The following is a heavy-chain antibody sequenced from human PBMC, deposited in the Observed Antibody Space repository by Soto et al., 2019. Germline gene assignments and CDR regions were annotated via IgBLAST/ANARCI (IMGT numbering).Heavy chain of an antibody. Sequence: PSETLSLTCTVSGGSISSGDYYWSWIRQPPGKGLEWIGYIYYSGSTYYNPSLKSRVTISVDTSKNQFSLKLSSVTAADTAVYYCARDFTPIAASPPSYYYGMDVWGQGTTVTVSS. CDR1: GGSISSGDYY. D-gene: IGHD6-6*01. CDR3: ARDFTPIAASPPSYYYGMDV. J-gene: IGHJ6*02. V-gene: IGHV4-30-4*01. CDR2: IYYSGST.